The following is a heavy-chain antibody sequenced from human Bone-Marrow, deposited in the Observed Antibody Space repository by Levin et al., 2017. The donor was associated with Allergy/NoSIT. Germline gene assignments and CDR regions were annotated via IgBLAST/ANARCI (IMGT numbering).Heavy chain of an antibody. CDR2: ISFKGGNK. V-gene: IGHV3-30*03. J-gene: IGHJ6*02. Sequence: GGSLRLSCVASGFTFTSYAMHCVRQAPGKGLEWVAVISFKGGNKKYADSVKGRFPFSRDNSKNTLYLQMDGLRTEDTAVYYLARRPLGDALDVWGQGTTVVVSS. D-gene: IGHD3-10*01. CDR3: ARRPLGDALDV. CDR1: GFTFTSYA.